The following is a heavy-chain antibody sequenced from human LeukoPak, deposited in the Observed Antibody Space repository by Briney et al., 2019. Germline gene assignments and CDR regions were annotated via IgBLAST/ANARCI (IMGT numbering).Heavy chain of an antibody. CDR2: IYTSGST. J-gene: IGHJ5*02. Sequence: PSETLSLTCTVSGGSISSYYWSWIRQPAGKGLEWIGRIYTSGSTNYNPSLKSRVTISVDTSKNQFSLKLSSVTAADTAVYYCASSSYDILTGYLWGQGTLVTVSS. CDR1: GGSISSYY. CDR3: ASSSYDILTGYL. V-gene: IGHV4-4*07. D-gene: IGHD3-9*01.